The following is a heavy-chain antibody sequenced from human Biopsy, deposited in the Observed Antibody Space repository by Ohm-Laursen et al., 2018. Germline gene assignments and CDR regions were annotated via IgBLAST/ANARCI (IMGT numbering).Heavy chain of an antibody. D-gene: IGHD2/OR15-2a*01. Sequence: GSLRLSCTASGFTFSTYAMTWVRQAPGKGLEWVSAISGSGDTTYYADSVKGRFTISRDNSKKTVSLQMNSLGAEDTAVYYCAKGRHTLLDAFDFWGQGTLVTVSS. V-gene: IGHV3-23*01. CDR3: AKGRHTLLDAFDF. J-gene: IGHJ3*01. CDR1: GFTFSTYA. CDR2: ISGSGDTT.